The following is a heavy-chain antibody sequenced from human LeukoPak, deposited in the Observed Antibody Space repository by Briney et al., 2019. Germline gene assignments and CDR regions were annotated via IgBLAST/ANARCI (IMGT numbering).Heavy chain of an antibody. J-gene: IGHJ4*02. CDR2: IYSGGST. CDR3: AKDTYGSGSSHFDS. D-gene: IGHD3-10*01. V-gene: IGHV3-53*01. CDR1: GFTVSSNY. Sequence: SGGSLRLSCAASGFTVSSNYMSWVRQAPGKGLEWVSVIYSGGSTFYADSVKGRFAISRDNSKNTLYLQMNSLRAEDTGVYYCAKDTYGSGSSHFDSWGQGTLVTVSS.